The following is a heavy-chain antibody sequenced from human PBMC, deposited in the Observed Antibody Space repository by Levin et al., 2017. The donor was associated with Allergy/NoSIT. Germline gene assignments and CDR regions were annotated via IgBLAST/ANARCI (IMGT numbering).Heavy chain of an antibody. CDR3: ARDSVRKSSPYYDFWSGSYYDYGMDG. V-gene: IGHV4-59*01. J-gene: IGHJ6*02. CDR2: IYYSGST. Sequence: SETLSLTCTVSGGSISSYYWSWIRQPPGKGLEWIGYIYYSGSTNYNPSLKSRVTISVDTSKNQFSLKLSSVTAADTAVYYCARDSVRKSSPYYDFWSGSYYDYGMDGWGQGTTVTVSS. D-gene: IGHD3-3*01. CDR1: GGSISSYY.